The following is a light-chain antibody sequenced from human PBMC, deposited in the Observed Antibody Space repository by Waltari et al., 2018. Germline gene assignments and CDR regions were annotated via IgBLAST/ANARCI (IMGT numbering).Light chain of an antibody. Sequence: IVLTQSLGSLSSSPGERVTLSYRASQSVSRALAWYQQKPGQAPRPLIFGASTRATGIPDRFSGSGSETDFSLTISRLEPEDFVVYYCQHYVRLPATFGRGTKVEIK. CDR1: QSVSRA. CDR2: GAS. V-gene: IGKV3-20*01. J-gene: IGKJ1*01. CDR3: QHYVRLPAT.